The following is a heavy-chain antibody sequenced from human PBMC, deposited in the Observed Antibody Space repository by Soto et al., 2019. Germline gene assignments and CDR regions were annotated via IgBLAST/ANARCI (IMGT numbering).Heavy chain of an antibody. V-gene: IGHV1-18*01. J-gene: IGHJ4*02. D-gene: IGHD3-10*01. CDR3: ARDTSRAEYDY. CDR2: INVYNGNT. Sequence: QVQLVQSGAEVKKPGASVKVSCKASGYTFTSYGISWVRQAPGQGLEWMGWINVYNGNTNYAQKHQGRVTMTTDTSTSTDYLDLRSLRSDDTAVYFCARDTSRAEYDYWGKGTLVTVSS. CDR1: GYTFTSYG.